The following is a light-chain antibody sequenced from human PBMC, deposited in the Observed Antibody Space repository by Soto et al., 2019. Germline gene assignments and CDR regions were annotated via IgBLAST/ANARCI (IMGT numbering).Light chain of an antibody. Sequence: DIQMTQSPSTLSASVGDRVTITCRASPSISSWLAWYQQKPGKAPKLLIYKASSLESGVPSRFSGSGSGTEFTLTISSLQPDDFATYYCQQYNSYPYTSGQGTKLEIK. CDR1: PSISSW. CDR3: QQYNSYPYT. J-gene: IGKJ2*01. CDR2: KAS. V-gene: IGKV1-5*03.